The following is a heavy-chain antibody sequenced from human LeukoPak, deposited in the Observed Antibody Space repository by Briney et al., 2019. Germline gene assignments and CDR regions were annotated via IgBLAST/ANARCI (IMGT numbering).Heavy chain of an antibody. D-gene: IGHD5-18*01. CDR1: GFTFNYYA. J-gene: IGHJ4*02. CDR2: ISDNEGRT. V-gene: IGHV3-23*01. CDR3: ARHDSFIPY. Sequence: PGGSLRLSCAASGFTFNYYAMSWVRQAPGKGLEWVSGISDNEGRTYYTDSVKSRFTISRDKTKNTVFLQMHNLRADDTAVYFCARHDSFIPYWGQGALVTVSS.